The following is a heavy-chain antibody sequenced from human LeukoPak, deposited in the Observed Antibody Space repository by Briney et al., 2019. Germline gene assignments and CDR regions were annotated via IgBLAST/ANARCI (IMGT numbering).Heavy chain of an antibody. Sequence: SSETLSLTCTVSGGSISSYYWSWIRQPPGKGLEWIGYISYSGSTNYNPSLKSRVTISVDTSKHQFSLKPSAVTAADTAVYYCARGPHKFDYWGQGSLVTVSS. V-gene: IGHV4-59*01. CDR1: GGSISSYY. J-gene: IGHJ4*02. CDR2: ISYSGST. CDR3: ARGPHKFDY.